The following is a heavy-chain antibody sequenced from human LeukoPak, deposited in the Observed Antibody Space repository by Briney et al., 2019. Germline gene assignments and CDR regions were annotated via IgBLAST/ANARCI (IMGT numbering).Heavy chain of an antibody. CDR3: ARDTGSHNWFDP. V-gene: IGHV4-59*01. CDR1: GGSIGSYY. J-gene: IGHJ5*02. D-gene: IGHD1-14*01. Sequence: SETLSLTCTVSGGSIGSYYWSWIRQPPGKGLEWIGYIYYSGSTNYNPSLKSRVTISVDTSKNQFSLKLSSVTAADTAVYYCARDTGSHNWFDPWGQGTLVTVSS. CDR2: IYYSGST.